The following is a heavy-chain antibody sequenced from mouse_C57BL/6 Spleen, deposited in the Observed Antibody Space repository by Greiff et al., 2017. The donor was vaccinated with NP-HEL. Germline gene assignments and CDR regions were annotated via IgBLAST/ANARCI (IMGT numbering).Heavy chain of an antibody. CDR1: GYTFTDYE. CDR2: IDPETGGT. V-gene: IGHV1-15*01. D-gene: IGHD5-5*01. J-gene: IGHJ4*01. Sequence: QVQLKESGAELVRPGASVTLSCKASGYTFTDYEMHWVKQTPVHGLEWIGAIDPETGGTAYNQKFKGKAILTADKSSSTAYMELRSLTSEDSAVYYCTASLPSYAMDYWGQGTSVTVSS. CDR3: TASLPSYAMDY.